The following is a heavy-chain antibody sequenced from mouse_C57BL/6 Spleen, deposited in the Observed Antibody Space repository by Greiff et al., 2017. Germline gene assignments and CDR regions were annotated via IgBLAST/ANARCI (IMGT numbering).Heavy chain of an antibody. CDR3: ARPPLLLRYAMDY. CDR1: GYTFTSYW. CDR2: IYPGSGST. D-gene: IGHD1-1*01. Sequence: QVQLQQPWAELVKPGASVKMSCKASGYTFTSYWITWVKQRPGQGLEWIGDIYPGSGSTNYNEKFKSKATLTVDTSSSTAYMQLSSLTSEDSAVYYCARPPLLLRYAMDYWGQGTSVTVSS. J-gene: IGHJ4*01. V-gene: IGHV1-55*01.